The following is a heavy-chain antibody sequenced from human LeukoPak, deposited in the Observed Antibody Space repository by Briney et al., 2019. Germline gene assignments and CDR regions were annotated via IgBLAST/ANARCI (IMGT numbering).Heavy chain of an antibody. CDR1: GYTFTIYD. D-gene: IGHD3-9*01. V-gene: IGHV1-8*01. Sequence: GASVTVSCTASGYTFTIYDINWVRQATGQGLEWMGWMNPNSGNTGYAQKFQGRVTMTRNTSISTAYMELSSLRSEDTAVYYCARGRLLRYFDWLVSSPRYFDYWGQGTLVTVSS. CDR3: ARGRLLRYFDWLVSSPRYFDY. J-gene: IGHJ4*02. CDR2: MNPNSGNT.